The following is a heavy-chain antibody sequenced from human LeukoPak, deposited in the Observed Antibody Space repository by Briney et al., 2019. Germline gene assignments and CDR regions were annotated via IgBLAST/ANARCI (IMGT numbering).Heavy chain of an antibody. J-gene: IGHJ6*03. CDR1: GFTFSTYS. CDR3: ARDPEHGDYYYYYYMDV. CDR2: ISSSSSYI. V-gene: IGHV3-21*06. Sequence: GGSLRLSCAASGFTFSTYSMNWVRLAPRKGLEWVSSISSSSSYIYYADSVKGRFTISRDNAKNSLYLQMSSLRAEDTAVYYCARDPEHGDYYYYYYMDVWGKGTTVTVSS. D-gene: IGHD4-17*01.